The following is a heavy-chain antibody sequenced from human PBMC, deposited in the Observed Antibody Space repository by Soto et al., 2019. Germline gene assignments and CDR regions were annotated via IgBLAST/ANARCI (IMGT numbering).Heavy chain of an antibody. CDR2: TYYRSKWYN. J-gene: IGHJ6*02. CDR1: GDSVSSNSAA. D-gene: IGHD1-7*01. CDR3: ARRAGTTHYGMDV. Sequence: SQTLSLTCAISGDSVSSNSAAWNWIRQCPSRGLEWLGRTYYRSKWYNDYAVSVKSRITINPDTSKNQFSLQLNSVTPEDTAVYYCARRAGTTHYGMDVWGQGTTVTVSS. V-gene: IGHV6-1*01.